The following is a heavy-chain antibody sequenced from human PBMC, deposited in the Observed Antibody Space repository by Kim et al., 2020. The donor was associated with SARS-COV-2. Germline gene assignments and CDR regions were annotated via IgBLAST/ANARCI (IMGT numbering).Heavy chain of an antibody. CDR1: GFTFSDYE. CDR3: AMLQSHPLYGDGRYYFDY. D-gene: IGHD2-21*01. CDR2: ISGSGITT. V-gene: IGHV3-48*03. J-gene: IGHJ4*02. Sequence: GGSLRLSCAASGFTFSDYEMNWVRQAPGKGLEWVSYISGSGITTFYADSVKGRFTVSRDNARNSLYLQIDSLTVEDTAIYYCAMLQSHPLYGDGRYYFDYWGQGTLVTVSS.